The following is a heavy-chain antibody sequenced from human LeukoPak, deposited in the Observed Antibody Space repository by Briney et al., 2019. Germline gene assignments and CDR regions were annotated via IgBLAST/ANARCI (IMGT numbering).Heavy chain of an antibody. Sequence: ASVKVSCKASGGTFSSYTISWVRQAPGQGLEWMGGIIPIFGTANYAQKFQDRVTITADKSTSTAYMELSSLRSEDTAVYYCARVVGLTGYSSTWYSGYYYYMDVWGKGTTVTVSS. CDR1: GGTFSSYT. CDR2: IIPIFGTA. D-gene: IGHD6-13*01. V-gene: IGHV1-69*06. CDR3: ARVVGLTGYSSTWYSGYYYYMDV. J-gene: IGHJ6*03.